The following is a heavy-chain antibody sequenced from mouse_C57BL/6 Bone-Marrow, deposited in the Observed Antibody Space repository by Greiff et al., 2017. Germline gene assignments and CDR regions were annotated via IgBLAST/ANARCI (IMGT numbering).Heavy chain of an antibody. CDR3: TTLDGYPAWFAY. V-gene: IGHV14-4*01. CDR2: IDPENGDT. J-gene: IGHJ3*01. D-gene: IGHD2-3*01. Sequence: VQLQQSGAELVRPGASVKLSCTASGFNIKDDYMHWVKQRPEQGLEWIGWIDPENGDTAYASKFQGKATITADTSSNTAYLQLSSLTSEDTAVYYCTTLDGYPAWFAYWGQGTLVTVSA. CDR1: GFNIKDDY.